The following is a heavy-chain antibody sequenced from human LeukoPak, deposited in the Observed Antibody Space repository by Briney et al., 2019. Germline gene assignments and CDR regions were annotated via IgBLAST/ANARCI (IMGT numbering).Heavy chain of an antibody. D-gene: IGHD2-21*01. Sequence: SETLSLTCSVSGFSISRISYYWGWIRQSPGKGLEWIGSIHQSGSTYYNPSLKSRVTISVDTSKNQFSLKLNSVTAADTAVYYCARLVAGPYYFDYWGQGTLVTVSS. CDR1: GFSISRISYY. J-gene: IGHJ4*02. V-gene: IGHV4-39*07. CDR3: ARLVAGPYYFDY. CDR2: IHQSGST.